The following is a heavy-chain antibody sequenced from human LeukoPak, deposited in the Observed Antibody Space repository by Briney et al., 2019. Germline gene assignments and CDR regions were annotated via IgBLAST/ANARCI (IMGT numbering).Heavy chain of an antibody. CDR1: GFTFSSYG. V-gene: IGHV3-30*18. CDR2: ISYVGSNK. D-gene: IGHD3-9*01. J-gene: IGHJ6*02. CDR3: AKSIFDWQDEYYGMDV. Sequence: GRSLRLSCAASGFTFSSYGIHWVRQAPGKGREWVGVISYVGSNKYYADSVKGRFTISRDNSKNTLYLQMNSLRAEDTAVYYCAKSIFDWQDEYYGMDVWGQGTTATVSS.